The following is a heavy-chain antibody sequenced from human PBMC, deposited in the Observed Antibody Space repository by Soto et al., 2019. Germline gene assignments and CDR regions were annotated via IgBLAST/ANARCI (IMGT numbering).Heavy chain of an antibody. CDR2: INPTSGST. CDR1: GYTFTNYY. V-gene: IGHV1-46*01. D-gene: IGHD6-13*01. CDR3: ARDLAAGDN. Sequence: QVQLVQSGAEVKKPGASVKVSCKASGYTFTNYYIHWVRQAPGQGLEGMGIINPTSGSTNYAQKFQGRVTLTYDTSTTTVYMELRDLSSEDTAVLYCARDLAAGDNWCQGTLVTVSS. J-gene: IGHJ4*02.